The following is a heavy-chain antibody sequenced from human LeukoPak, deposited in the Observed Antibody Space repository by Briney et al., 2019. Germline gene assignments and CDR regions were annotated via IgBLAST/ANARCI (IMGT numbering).Heavy chain of an antibody. D-gene: IGHD3-10*01. V-gene: IGHV4-61*02. J-gene: IGHJ5*02. CDR3: ATHYGSGLDWFDP. Sequence: SQTLCLTCTVSGVSLSSGSYYWSWNRPPAGKRLEWIGRFYTSGSTNYNPSLKSRGTISVDTSKNQLSLKLSSVTAADTDMYYCATHYGSGLDWFDPRGQRTLVTASS. CDR1: GVSLSSGSYY. CDR2: FYTSGST.